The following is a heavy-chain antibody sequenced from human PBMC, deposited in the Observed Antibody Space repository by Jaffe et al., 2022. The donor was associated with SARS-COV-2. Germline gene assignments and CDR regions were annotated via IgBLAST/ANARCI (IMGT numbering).Heavy chain of an antibody. CDR2: IYTSGST. CDR3: ARDFSHYDSSGYYRNHNWFDP. D-gene: IGHD3-22*01. J-gene: IGHJ5*02. Sequence: QVQLQESGPGLVKPSETLSLTCTVSGGSISSYYWSWIRQPAGKGLEWIGRIYTSGSTNYNPSLKSRVTMSVDTSKNQFSLKLSSVTAADTAVYYCARDFSHYDSSGYYRNHNWFDPWGQGTLVTVSS. V-gene: IGHV4-4*07. CDR1: GGSISSYY.